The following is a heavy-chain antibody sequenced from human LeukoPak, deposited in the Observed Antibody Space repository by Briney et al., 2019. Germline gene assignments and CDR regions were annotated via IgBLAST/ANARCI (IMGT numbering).Heavy chain of an antibody. J-gene: IGHJ4*02. D-gene: IGHD3-10*01. CDR2: ISYDGSNK. Sequence: GGSLRLSCAASGFTFSSYAMHWVRQAPGKGLEWVAVISYDGSNKYYADSVKGRFTISRDNSKNTLYLQMNSLRAEDTAVYYCARDLADDYGSGSYYIRYWGQGTLVTVST. V-gene: IGHV3-30*04. CDR3: ARDLADDYGSGSYYIRY. CDR1: GFTFSSYA.